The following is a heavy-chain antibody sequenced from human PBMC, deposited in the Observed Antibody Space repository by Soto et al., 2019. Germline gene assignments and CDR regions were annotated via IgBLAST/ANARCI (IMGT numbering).Heavy chain of an antibody. V-gene: IGHV4-39*01. CDR2: IYYSGST. D-gene: IGHD5-12*01. J-gene: IGHJ6*02. CDR3: ARLLRHNYYGMDV. Sequence: SETLSHTWTVSDGAISSKSYYWGWIRQPPGKGLEWIGSIYYSGSTYYNPSLKSRVTISVDTSKNQFSLKLSSVTAADTAVYYCARLLRHNYYGMDVWGQGTTVT. CDR1: DGAISSKSYY.